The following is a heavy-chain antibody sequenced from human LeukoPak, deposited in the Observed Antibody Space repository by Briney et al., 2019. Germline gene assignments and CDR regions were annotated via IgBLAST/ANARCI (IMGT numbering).Heavy chain of an antibody. J-gene: IGHJ4*02. CDR2: IYHSGST. Sequence: SETLSLTCAVSGGSISSGGYSWSWIRQPPGKGLEWIGYIYHSGSTYYNPSLKSRVTISVDRSKNQFSLKLSSVTAADTAVYYCAIGGSSVQDFDYWGQGTLVTVSS. D-gene: IGHD1-26*01. CDR3: AIGGSSVQDFDY. V-gene: IGHV4-30-2*01. CDR1: GGSISSGGYS.